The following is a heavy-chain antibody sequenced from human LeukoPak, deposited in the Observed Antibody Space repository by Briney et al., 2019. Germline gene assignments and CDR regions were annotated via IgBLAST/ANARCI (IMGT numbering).Heavy chain of an antibody. V-gene: IGHV5-51*01. CDR1: GYSFTSYW. Sequence: GESLKISCKGSGYSFTSYWIGWVRQMPGKGLEWMGIIYPGDSDTRYSPSFQGQVTISADKSISTAYLQWSSLKASDTAMYYCARGRGSYYYYYYMDVWGKGTTVTISS. J-gene: IGHJ6*03. D-gene: IGHD3-16*01. CDR3: ARGRGSYYYYYYMDV. CDR2: IYPGDSDT.